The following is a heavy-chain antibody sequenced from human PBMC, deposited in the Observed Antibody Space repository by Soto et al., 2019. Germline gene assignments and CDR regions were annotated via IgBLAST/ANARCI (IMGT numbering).Heavy chain of an antibody. CDR3: TKSRRSVLMVYGFGGMDV. CDR1: GFSVSDYA. Sequence: GGSLRLSCAASGFSVSDYAMSWVRQAPGKGLEWVSSISGSGDGTYYGDSVKGRFTLSRDTSQKTLYLQMNNLRGEDTAVYFCTKSRRSVLMVYGFGGMDVWGRGTTVTVSS. D-gene: IGHD2-8*01. CDR2: ISGSGDGT. V-gene: IGHV3-23*01. J-gene: IGHJ6*02.